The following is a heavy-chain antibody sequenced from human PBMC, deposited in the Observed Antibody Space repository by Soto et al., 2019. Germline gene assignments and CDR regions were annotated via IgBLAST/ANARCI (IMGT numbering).Heavy chain of an antibody. CDR3: ARDSIMNDNFDF. D-gene: IGHD3-16*01. CDR2: ISYSTSFI. J-gene: IGHJ4*02. Sequence: VGSLRLSCAASGFTFSSYAMNWVRQAPGKGLEWVSSISYSTSFIHYADSVKGRFTISRDNAKNSLFLQMNSLRAEDTAVYYCARDSIMNDNFDFWGQGTLVTVSS. V-gene: IGHV3-21*04. CDR1: GFTFSSYA.